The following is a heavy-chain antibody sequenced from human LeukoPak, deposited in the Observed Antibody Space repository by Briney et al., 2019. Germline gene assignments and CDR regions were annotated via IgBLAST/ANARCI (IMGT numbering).Heavy chain of an antibody. CDR1: GFTFSSYA. CDR3: ANVISLASFDY. D-gene: IGHD2-21*01. J-gene: IGHJ4*02. CDR2: ISGSGGGT. V-gene: IGHV3-23*01. Sequence: GGSLRLSCAASGFTFSSYAMSWVRQAPGKGLEWVSAISGSGGGTYYADSVKGRFTISRDNSKNTLYLQMNSLRAEDTAVYYCANVISLASFDYWGQGTLVTVSS.